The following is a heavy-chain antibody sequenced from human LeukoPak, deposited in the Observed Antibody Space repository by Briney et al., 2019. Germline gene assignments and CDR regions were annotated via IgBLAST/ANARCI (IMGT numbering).Heavy chain of an antibody. J-gene: IGHJ5*02. V-gene: IGHV3-30*02. CDR1: GFIFSSHG. CDR2: IRYDGSNK. CDR3: AKDTTPPKAGFDP. D-gene: IGHD1-14*01. Sequence: GGSLRLSCVASGFIFSSHGMHWVRQAPGKGLEWVAFIRYDGSNKYYADSVKGRFTISRDNSKNTLYLQMNSLRAEDTAVYYCAKDTTPPKAGFDPWGQGTLVTVSS.